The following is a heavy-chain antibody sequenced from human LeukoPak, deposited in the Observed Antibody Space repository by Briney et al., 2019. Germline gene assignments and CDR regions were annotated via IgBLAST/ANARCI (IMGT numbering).Heavy chain of an antibody. V-gene: IGHV4-39*07. D-gene: IGHD3-3*01. J-gene: IGHJ4*02. CDR3: ARGSPDDYDFWSGYPNEQYYFDY. CDR2: IYYSGST. Sequence: SETLSLTCTVSGGSISSSSYYWGWIRQPPGKGLEWIGSIYYSGSTYYNPSLKSRVTISVDTSKNQFSLKLSSVTAADTAVYYCARGSPDDYDFWSGYPNEQYYFDYWGQGTLVTVSS. CDR1: GGSISSSSYY.